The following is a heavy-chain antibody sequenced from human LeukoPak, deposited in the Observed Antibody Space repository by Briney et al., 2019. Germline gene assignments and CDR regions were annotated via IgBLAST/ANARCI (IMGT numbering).Heavy chain of an antibody. CDR1: GYTFTSYD. V-gene: IGHV1-8*01. CDR2: MNPNSGNT. CDR3: ARGMDTAMPDY. D-gene: IGHD5-18*01. Sequence: GATVKVSCKASGYTFTSYDINWVRQATGQGLEWMGWMNPNSGNTGYAQKFQGRVTMTRNTSISTAYMELSSLKSEDTAVYYCARGMDTAMPDYWGQGTLVTVSS. J-gene: IGHJ4*02.